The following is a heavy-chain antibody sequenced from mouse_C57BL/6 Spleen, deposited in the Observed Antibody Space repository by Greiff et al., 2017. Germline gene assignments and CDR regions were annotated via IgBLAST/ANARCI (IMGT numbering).Heavy chain of an antibody. Sequence: VQLQQSGPELVKPGASVKISCKASGYSFTGYYMNWVKQSPEKSLEWIGEINPSTGGTTYNQKFKAKATLTVDKSSSTAYMQLKSLTSEDSAVYYCARSYYGSSYCDDWGQGTTLTVSS. CDR2: INPSTGGT. CDR1: GYSFTGYY. CDR3: ARSYYGSSYCDD. D-gene: IGHD1-1*01. J-gene: IGHJ2*01. V-gene: IGHV1-42*01.